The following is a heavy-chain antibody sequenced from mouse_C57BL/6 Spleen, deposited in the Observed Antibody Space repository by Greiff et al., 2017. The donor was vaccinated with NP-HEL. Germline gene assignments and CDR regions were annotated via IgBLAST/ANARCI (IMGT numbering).Heavy chain of an antibody. CDR3: VRHVKGDYAMDY. CDR2: IRSKSNNYAT. CDR1: GFSFNTYA. J-gene: IGHJ4*01. Sequence: EVQLVESGGGLVQPKGSLKLSCAASGFSFNTYAMNWVRQAPGKGLEWVARIRSKSNNYATYYADSVKDRFTISRDDSESMLYLQMNNLKTEDTAMYYCVRHVKGDYAMDYWGQGTSVTVSS. V-gene: IGHV10-1*01.